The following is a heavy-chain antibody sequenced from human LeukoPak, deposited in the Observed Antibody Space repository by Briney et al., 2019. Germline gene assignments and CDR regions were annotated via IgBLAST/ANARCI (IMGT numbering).Heavy chain of an antibody. CDR2: ISGSGDGT. Sequence: GGSLRLSCTASGFTFSWFAMSWVRQAPGKGLEWASTISGSGDGTFYADSVKGRFTISRDNSKNTLYLQMNSLRAEDTAVYYCAKYSGSHYYYYYMDVWGKGTTVSVSS. CDR3: AKYSGSHYYYYYMDV. CDR1: GFTFSWFA. V-gene: IGHV3-23*01. D-gene: IGHD1-26*01. J-gene: IGHJ6*03.